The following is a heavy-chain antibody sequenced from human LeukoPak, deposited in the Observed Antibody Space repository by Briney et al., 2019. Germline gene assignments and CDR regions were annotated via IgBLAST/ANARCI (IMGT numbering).Heavy chain of an antibody. CDR2: IYYSGST. CDR3: ARQIRGPYNWFDP. CDR1: GGSISSTSYY. V-gene: IGHV4-39*01. J-gene: IGHJ5*02. Sequence: PSETLSLTCTVSGGSISSTSYYWGWIRQPPGTGLEWIGSIYYSGSTYYNPSLKSRVTISINTSKDQFSLKLSSVTAADTAVYYCARQIRGPYNWFDPWGQGTLVTVSS. D-gene: IGHD6-25*01.